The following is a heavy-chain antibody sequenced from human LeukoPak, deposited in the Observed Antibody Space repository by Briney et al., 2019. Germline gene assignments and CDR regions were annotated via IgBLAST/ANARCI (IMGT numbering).Heavy chain of an antibody. CDR1: GYTFTSYG. CDR2: ISAYNGNT. CDR3: ARDRSGELLYYYYGMDV. J-gene: IGHJ6*02. Sequence: ASVKVSCKASGYTFTSYGISWVRQAPGQGLEWMGWISAYNGNTNYAQKLQGRVTMTTDTSTGTAYMELRSLRSDDTAVYYCARDRSGELLYYYYGMDVWGQGTTVAVSS. D-gene: IGHD1-26*01. V-gene: IGHV1-18*01.